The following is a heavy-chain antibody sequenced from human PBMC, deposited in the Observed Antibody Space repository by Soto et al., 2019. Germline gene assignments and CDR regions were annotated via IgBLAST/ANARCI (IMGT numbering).Heavy chain of an antibody. D-gene: IGHD1-26*01. Sequence: PGGSLRLSCAASGFTVSSNYMSWVRQAPGKGLEWVPVIYSGGTTYYAASVKGRFTISRDNSKNTLYLQMNSLRAEDTAVYYCARGLGSYYGGVDYWGQGTLVTVS. V-gene: IGHV3-53*01. CDR1: GFTVSSNY. J-gene: IGHJ4*02. CDR3: ARGLGSYYGGVDY. CDR2: IYSGGTT.